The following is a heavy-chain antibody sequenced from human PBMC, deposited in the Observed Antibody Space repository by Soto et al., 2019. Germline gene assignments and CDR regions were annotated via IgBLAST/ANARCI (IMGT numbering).Heavy chain of an antibody. CDR3: AREPHPGAFQH. CDR2: IYSGGST. CDR1: GFTVSSNY. V-gene: IGHV3-66*01. D-gene: IGHD3-10*01. Sequence: EVQLVESGGGLVQPGGSLRLSCAASGFTVSSNYMSWVRQAPGKGLEWVSVIYSGGSTYCADSVKGRFTISRDNSKNTLYLQMNSLRAEDTAVYYCAREPHPGAFQHWGQGTLVTVSS. J-gene: IGHJ1*01.